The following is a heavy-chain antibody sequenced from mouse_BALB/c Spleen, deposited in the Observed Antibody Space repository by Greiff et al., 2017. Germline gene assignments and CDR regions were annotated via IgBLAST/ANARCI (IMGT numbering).Heavy chain of an antibody. V-gene: IGHV5-4*02. D-gene: IGHD2-1*01. CDR3: ARRGYGNYFDY. J-gene: IGHJ2*01. Sequence: EVHLVESGGGLVKPGGSLKLSCAASGFTFSDYYMYWVRQTPEKRLEWVATISDGGSYTYYPDSVKGRFTISRDNAKNNLYLQMSSLKSEDTAMYYCARRGYGNYFDYWGQGTTLTVSS. CDR1: GFTFSDYY. CDR2: ISDGGSYT.